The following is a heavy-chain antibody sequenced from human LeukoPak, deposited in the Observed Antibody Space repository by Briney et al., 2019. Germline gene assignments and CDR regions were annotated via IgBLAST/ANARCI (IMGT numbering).Heavy chain of an antibody. CDR2: TYYRSKWYN. Sequence: SQTLSLTCAISGDSVSSNSAAWNWIRQSPSRGLEWLGRTYYRSKWYNDYAVSVKSRITINPDTSKNQFSLQLSSVTAADTAVYYCARDNQYGLPYDFYFMDVWGKGTSVTVYS. J-gene: IGHJ6*03. CDR3: ARDNQYGLPYDFYFMDV. V-gene: IGHV6-1*01. CDR1: GDSVSSNSAA. D-gene: IGHD2-2*01.